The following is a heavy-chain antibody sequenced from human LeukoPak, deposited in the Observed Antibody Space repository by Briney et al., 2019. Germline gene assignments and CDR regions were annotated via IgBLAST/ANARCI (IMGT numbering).Heavy chain of an antibody. J-gene: IGHJ6*03. CDR1: GDSVSRNRTA. V-gene: IGHV6-1*01. Sequence: SQTLSLTCAISGDSVSRNRTAWNWIRQSPSRGLEWLGRTYYRSNRYNDYPVSVKSRITIKADTSKNQFSVQLNSVTPEDTAVYYCARDKPLWFGELLHAYYYFYMDVWGKGTTVTISS. CDR2: TYYRSNRYN. CDR3: ARDKPLWFGELLHAYYYFYMDV. D-gene: IGHD3-10*01.